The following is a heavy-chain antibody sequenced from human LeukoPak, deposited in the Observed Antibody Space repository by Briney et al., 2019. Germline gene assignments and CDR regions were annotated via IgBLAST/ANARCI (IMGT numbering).Heavy chain of an antibody. J-gene: IGHJ5*02. Sequence: SETLSLTCTVSGGSISSYYWSWIRQPPGKGLEWIGYIYYSGSTNYNPSLKSRVTISVDTSKNQFSLKLSSVTAADTAVYYCARGLRGKVVVVPAAIYGDPWGQGTLVTVSS. CDR2: IYYSGST. D-gene: IGHD2-2*01. CDR3: ARGLRGKVVVVPAAIYGDP. V-gene: IGHV4-59*12. CDR1: GGSISSYY.